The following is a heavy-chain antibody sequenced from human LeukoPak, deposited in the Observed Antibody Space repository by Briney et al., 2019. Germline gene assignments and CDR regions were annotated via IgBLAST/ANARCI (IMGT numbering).Heavy chain of an antibody. J-gene: IGHJ5*02. D-gene: IGHD5-12*01. Sequence: GGSLRLSCAASGFTFSSYSMNWVRQAPGKGLEWVPSISSSSSYIYYADSVKGRFTISRDNSKNTLYLQMNSLRAEDTAVYYCARDDSYIVATINNWFDPWGQGTLVTVSS. V-gene: IGHV3-21*01. CDR2: ISSSSSYI. CDR1: GFTFSSYS. CDR3: ARDDSYIVATINNWFDP.